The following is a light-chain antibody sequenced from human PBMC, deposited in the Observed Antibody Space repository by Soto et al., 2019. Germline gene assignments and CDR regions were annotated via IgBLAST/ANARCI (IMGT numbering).Light chain of an antibody. CDR1: QSVSSN. Sequence: EIVMTQSPATLSMSPGERATLSCRASQSVSSNLAWYQHKPDQAPRLLIYGASTRATGIPARFSGSGSGTEFTLTLSSLQSEDFAVYYCQQYNNWPFTFGPGTKVDIK. CDR2: GAS. J-gene: IGKJ3*01. V-gene: IGKV3-15*01. CDR3: QQYNNWPFT.